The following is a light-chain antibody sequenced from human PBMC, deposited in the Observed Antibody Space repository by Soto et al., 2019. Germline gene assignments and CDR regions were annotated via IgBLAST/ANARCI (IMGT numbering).Light chain of an antibody. CDR2: DAS. CDR3: HQYGNSPL. J-gene: IGKJ4*01. V-gene: IGKV3-20*01. CDR1: QSVSSSY. Sequence: EIGLTQSPGTLSLSPGERATLSCRASQSVSSSYLAWYQQKPDQAPRLLIYDASSRATGIPDRFSGSGSGKDFTLTSSRLEPEDYAVYYCHQYGNSPLFGGGTKVEIK.